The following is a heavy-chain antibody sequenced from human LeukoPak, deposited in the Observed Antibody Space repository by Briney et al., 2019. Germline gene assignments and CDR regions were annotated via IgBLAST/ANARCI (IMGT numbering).Heavy chain of an antibody. CDR1: GFTFSSYS. CDR3: ARDRGGSYSAIDY. Sequence: GGSLRLSCAASGFTFSSYSMNWVRQAPGKGLEWVSFISSSSSTIYYADSVKGRFTISRDNAKNSLYLQMNSLGAEDTAVYYCARDRGGSYSAIDYWGQGTLVTVSS. J-gene: IGHJ4*02. V-gene: IGHV3-48*04. CDR2: ISSSSSTI. D-gene: IGHD1-26*01.